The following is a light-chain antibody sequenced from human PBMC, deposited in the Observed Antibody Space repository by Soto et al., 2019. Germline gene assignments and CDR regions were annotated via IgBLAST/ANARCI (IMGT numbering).Light chain of an antibody. V-gene: IGKV1-6*01. J-gene: IGKJ2*01. CDR1: QGIRKD. Sequence: IQMTQSPSSLSASVGDRVTITCRASQGIRKDLSWYQQKPGKAPKLLIYGISNLQSGVPSRFSGSGSGTEFTLTISSLQPEDFATYYCLQDSSNPYTFGQGTKLEIK. CDR3: LQDSSNPYT. CDR2: GIS.